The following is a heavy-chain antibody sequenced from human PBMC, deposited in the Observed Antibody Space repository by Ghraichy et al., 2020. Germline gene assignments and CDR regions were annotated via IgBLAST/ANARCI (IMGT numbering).Heavy chain of an antibody. CDR3: AKDATAIVGYNYGYCFAH. CDR1: GFTFSSYA. CDR2: SGTSDFST. Sequence: GGSLRLSCAASGFTFSSYALSWVRQAPGKGLEWISVSGTSDFSTHYADSVKGRFTISRDSSKNTLYLDMNSLRAEDTTVYFCAKDATAIVGYNYGYCFAHWGQGTMVTVSS. V-gene: IGHV3-23*05. D-gene: IGHD5-18*01. J-gene: IGHJ4*02.